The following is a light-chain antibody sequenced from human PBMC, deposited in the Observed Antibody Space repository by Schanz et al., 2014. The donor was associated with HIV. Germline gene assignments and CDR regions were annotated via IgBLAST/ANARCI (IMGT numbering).Light chain of an antibody. CDR3: QQYGSSPPWT. V-gene: IGKV3-20*01. J-gene: IGKJ1*01. CDR1: RSVNSN. Sequence: EIVMTQSPVTLSVSPGERVTLSCRASRSVNSNLAWYQQKPGQAPRLLIYRASTRATGIPARFSGSGSGTDFTLTISRLEPEDFAVYYCQQYGSSPPWTFGQGTKVEIK. CDR2: RAS.